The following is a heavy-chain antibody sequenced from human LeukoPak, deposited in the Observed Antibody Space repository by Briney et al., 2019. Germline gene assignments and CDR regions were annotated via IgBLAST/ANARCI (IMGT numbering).Heavy chain of an antibody. V-gene: IGHV3-30*03. CDR1: GFTFSTYG. CDR2: ISYDGSNE. CDR3: AREVASTYNWFDP. J-gene: IGHJ5*02. D-gene: IGHD5/OR15-5a*01. Sequence: GGSLRLSCVASGFTFSTYGMHWVRQAPGKGLEWVAVISYDGSNEYYADSVKGRFTISRDNSKNTLYLQMSGLRAEDTAVYYCAREVASTYNWFDPWGQGTLVTVSS.